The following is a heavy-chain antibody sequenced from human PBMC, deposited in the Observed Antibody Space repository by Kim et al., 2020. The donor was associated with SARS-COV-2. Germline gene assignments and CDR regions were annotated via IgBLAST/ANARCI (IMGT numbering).Heavy chain of an antibody. CDR3: VRDSQNRRKFDY. CDR2: ISGHRGET. J-gene: IGHJ4*02. CDR1: GYTVRDYG. Sequence: ASVKVSCKASGYTVRDYGSSWIRQAPGQGLEWMGCISGHRGETNFAQKFQGRVSLARDTSTSTDYMEMTSLRFDDTGVFYCVRDSQNRRKFDYWGQGTLV. V-gene: IGHV1-18*01.